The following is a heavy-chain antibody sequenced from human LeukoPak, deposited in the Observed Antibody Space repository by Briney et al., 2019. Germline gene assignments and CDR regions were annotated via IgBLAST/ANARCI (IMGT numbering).Heavy chain of an antibody. Sequence: GASVKVSCKASGYTFTKNGISWVRQAPGQGLEWMGWISPYNGNTNYAQKFQGRVTMTTDTSTSTAHMELRSPRSDDTAVYYCAKDDYYDTSGRYWGQGTLVTVSS. CDR1: GYTFTKNG. D-gene: IGHD3-22*01. J-gene: IGHJ4*02. CDR3: AKDDYYDTSGRY. V-gene: IGHV1-18*01. CDR2: ISPYNGNT.